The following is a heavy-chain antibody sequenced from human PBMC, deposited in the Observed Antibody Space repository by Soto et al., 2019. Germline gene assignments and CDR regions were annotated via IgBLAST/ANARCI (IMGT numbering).Heavy chain of an antibody. J-gene: IGHJ3*02. CDR2: ISGSGGST. CDR3: AKTEYYYDSSGYYRTPHDAFDI. CDR1: GFTFSSYA. Sequence: GGSLRLSCAASGFTFSSYAMSWVRQAPGKGLEWVSAISGSGGSTYYADSVKGRFTISRDNSKNTLYLQMNSLRAEDTAVYYCAKTEYYYDSSGYYRTPHDAFDIWGQGTMVTVSS. V-gene: IGHV3-23*01. D-gene: IGHD3-22*01.